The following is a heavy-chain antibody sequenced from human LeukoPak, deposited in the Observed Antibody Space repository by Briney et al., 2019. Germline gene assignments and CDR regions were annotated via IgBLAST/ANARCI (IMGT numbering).Heavy chain of an antibody. Sequence: PGRSLRLSCSASGFTFSSYGMHWVRQAPGKGLVWVAFIRYDGNDKYYAESVKGRFTISRDNSKNTLYLQMNSLRTEDTAVYYCAKANRGSYYGLGDYFDYWGQGTLVTVSS. CDR3: AKANRGSYYGLGDYFDY. V-gene: IGHV3-30*02. CDR1: GFTFSSYG. J-gene: IGHJ4*02. CDR2: IRYDGNDK. D-gene: IGHD1-26*01.